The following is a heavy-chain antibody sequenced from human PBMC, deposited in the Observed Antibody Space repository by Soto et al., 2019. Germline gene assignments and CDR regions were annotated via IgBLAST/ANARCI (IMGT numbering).Heavy chain of an antibody. D-gene: IGHD6-13*01. CDR2: ISTDNGYT. CDR3: GREGQQLAQEQYFQFNGVDV. J-gene: IGHJ6*02. V-gene: IGHV1-18*01. CDR1: DYTFTNYP. Sequence: QVQLLQSGDEVKTPGASVKVSCKASDYTFTNYPISWVRQAPGQGLEWMGWISTDNGYTNYAQKFQGRVTMTTDTSTSTAYMELKSLRSDDTAVYFCGREGQQLAQEQYFQFNGVDVWGQGTSVTVSS.